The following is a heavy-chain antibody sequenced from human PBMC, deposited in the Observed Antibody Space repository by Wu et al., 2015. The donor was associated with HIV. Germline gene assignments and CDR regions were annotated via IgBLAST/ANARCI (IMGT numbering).Heavy chain of an antibody. D-gene: IGHD1-1*01. CDR2: INPSTSHT. J-gene: IGHJ6*02. V-gene: IGHV1-8*01. CDR1: GYTLTTSD. CDR3: ARRGTWGDRFNVIRGGLDA. Sequence: QVQLVQSGAEVKKPGASVKVSCKASGYTLTTSDLHWVRQASGQGLEWMGWINPSTSHTTYAQNFQGRVTMTRNISINTAYMELNSLRSEDTAVYYCARRGTWGDRFNVIRGGLDAGAKGPQSPSP.